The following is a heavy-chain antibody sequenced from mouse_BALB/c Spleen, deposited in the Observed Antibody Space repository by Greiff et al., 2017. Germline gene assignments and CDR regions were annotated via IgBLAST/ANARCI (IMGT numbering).Heavy chain of an antibody. V-gene: IGHV3-2*02. Sequence: EVKLVESGPGLVKPSQSLSLTCTVTGYSITSDYAWNWIRQFPGNKLEWMGYISYSGSTSYNPSLKSRISITRDTSKNQFFLQLNSVTTEDTATYYCAREAITTVPRYFDVWGAGTTVTVSS. CDR1: GYSITSDYA. D-gene: IGHD1-1*01. CDR3: AREAITTVPRYFDV. J-gene: IGHJ1*01. CDR2: ISYSGST.